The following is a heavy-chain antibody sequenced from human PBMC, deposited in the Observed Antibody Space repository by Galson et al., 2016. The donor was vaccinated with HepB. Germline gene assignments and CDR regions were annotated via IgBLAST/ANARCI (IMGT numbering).Heavy chain of an antibody. V-gene: IGHV3-33*01. CDR1: GFTSSRFG. D-gene: IGHD3-22*01. J-gene: IGHJ4*02. CDR2: IWYDGSNK. Sequence: SLRLSCAPSGFTSSRFGMHWVRQAPGKGLEWVAAIWYDGSNKYYADSVKGRFAISRDNRKNTLYLQMDSLRAEDTAVYFCARAPTFDYDVSGYYPYYFDYWGQGTLVTVSS. CDR3: ARAPTFDYDVSGYYPYYFDY.